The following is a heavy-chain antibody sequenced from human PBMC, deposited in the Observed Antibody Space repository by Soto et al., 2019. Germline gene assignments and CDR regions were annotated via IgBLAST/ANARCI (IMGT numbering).Heavy chain of an antibody. J-gene: IGHJ4*02. CDR2: INPNSGGT. V-gene: IGHV1-2*04. D-gene: IGHD2-15*01. CDR1: GYTFTGNY. Sequence: ASVKVSCKACGYTFTGNYMHWVRQAPGQGLEWMGWINPNSGGTNYAQKFQGWVTMTRDTSISTAYMELSRLRSDDTAVYYCARGYCSGGSCYSNFDYWGQGTLVTVSS. CDR3: ARGYCSGGSCYSNFDY.